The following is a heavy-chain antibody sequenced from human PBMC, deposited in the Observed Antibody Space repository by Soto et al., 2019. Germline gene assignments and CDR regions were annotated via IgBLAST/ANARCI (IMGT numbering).Heavy chain of an antibody. D-gene: IGHD2-15*01. V-gene: IGHV3-23*01. J-gene: IGHJ6*02. Sequence: GGSLRLSCAASGFTFSSYAMTWVRQTPVKGLEWVSAIRGNGDTTYYADSVKGRFTISRDNSKNTLYLQMNSLRAEDTAVYFCAKQQGPGTPYYYAMDVWGQGTTVTVSS. CDR3: AKQQGPGTPYYYAMDV. CDR1: GFTFSSYA. CDR2: IRGNGDTT.